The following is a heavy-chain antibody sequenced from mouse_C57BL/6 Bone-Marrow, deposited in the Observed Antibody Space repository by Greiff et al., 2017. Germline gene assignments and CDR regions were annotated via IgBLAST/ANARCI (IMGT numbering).Heavy chain of an antibody. Sequence: QVQLQQPGAELVKPGASVKLSCKASGYTFTSYWMHWVKQRPGQGLEWIGMIHPNSGSTNNNEKFKSKATLTVDKSSSTAYMQLSSLTSEDSAVYYCARRDYYGSSSHFDYWGQGTTLTVSS. V-gene: IGHV1-64*01. CDR2: IHPNSGST. CDR1: GYTFTSYW. D-gene: IGHD1-1*01. CDR3: ARRDYYGSSSHFDY. J-gene: IGHJ2*01.